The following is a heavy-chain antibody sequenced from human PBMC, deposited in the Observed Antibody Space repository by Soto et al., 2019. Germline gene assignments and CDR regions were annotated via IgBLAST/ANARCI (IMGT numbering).Heavy chain of an antibody. V-gene: IGHV3-53*02. Sequence: EVQLVETGGGLIQPGGSLRLSCAASGFTVSSNYMSWVRQAPGKGLEWVSVIYSGGSTYYADSVKGRFTISRDNSKNTLYLQMNSLRAEDTAVYYCACRGYCSGGSCDTFDYWGQGTLVTGSS. CDR3: ACRGYCSGGSCDTFDY. CDR2: IYSGGST. J-gene: IGHJ4*02. CDR1: GFTVSSNY. D-gene: IGHD2-15*01.